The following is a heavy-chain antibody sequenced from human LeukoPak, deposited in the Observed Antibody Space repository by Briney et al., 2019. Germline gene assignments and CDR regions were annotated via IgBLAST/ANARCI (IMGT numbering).Heavy chain of an antibody. CDR1: GGSISSGSYY. V-gene: IGHV4-61*02. CDR3: ASLSSARPGYFDY. CDR2: IYTSGST. D-gene: IGHD3-22*01. Sequence: PSETLSLTCTVSGGSISSGSYYWSWIRQPAGKGLEWIGRIYTSGSTNYNPSLKSRVTISVDTSKNQFSLKLSSVTAADTAVYYCASLSSARPGYFDYWGQGTLVTVSS. J-gene: IGHJ4*02.